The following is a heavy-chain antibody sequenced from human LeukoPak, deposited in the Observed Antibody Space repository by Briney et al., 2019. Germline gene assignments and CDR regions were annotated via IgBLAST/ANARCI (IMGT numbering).Heavy chain of an antibody. CDR2: ISGSGGGT. CDR3: AKLRGSSWAFDI. J-gene: IGHJ3*02. V-gene: IGHV3-23*01. D-gene: IGHD6-13*01. CDR1: GLTFSSYV. Sequence: PGGSLRLSCAASGLTFSSYVMNWVRQAPGKGLEWVSGISGSGGGTYYGDSAKGRFTISGDNSKNTLYLQMNSLRAEDTAVYYCAKLRGSSWAFDIWGQGTIITVSS.